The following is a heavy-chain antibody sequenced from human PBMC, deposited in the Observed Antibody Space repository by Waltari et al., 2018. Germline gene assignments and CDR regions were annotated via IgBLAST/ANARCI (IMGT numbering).Heavy chain of an antibody. J-gene: IGHJ5*02. Sequence: QVQLQQWGAGLFKPSETLSLTCAVYGGSFSGYYWSWIRQPQGKGLEWIGEINHSGSTNTHWSLKSRGTISVDTSKNQCSLKLSSVTAADTAVYYCARGRVTTMGRGARGCWFDPWGQGTLVTVSS. CDR2: INHSGST. V-gene: IGHV4-34*04. CDR3: ARGRVTTMGRGARGCWFDP. CDR1: GGSFSGYY. D-gene: IGHD3-10*01.